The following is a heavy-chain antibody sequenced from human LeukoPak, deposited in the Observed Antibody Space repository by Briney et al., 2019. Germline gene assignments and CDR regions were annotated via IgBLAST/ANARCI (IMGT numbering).Heavy chain of an antibody. J-gene: IGHJ4*02. CDR1: GFTFSSYA. D-gene: IGHD5-18*01. V-gene: IGHV3-23*01. Sequence: GGSLRLSCAASGFTFSSYAMSWVRQAPGKGLEWVSAISGSGGSTYYADSVKGRFTIPRDNSQNTLYLQMNSHRAEDTAVYYCAKGATKYSYRGTDYWGQGTLVTVSS. CDR3: AKGATKYSYRGTDY. CDR2: ISGSGGST.